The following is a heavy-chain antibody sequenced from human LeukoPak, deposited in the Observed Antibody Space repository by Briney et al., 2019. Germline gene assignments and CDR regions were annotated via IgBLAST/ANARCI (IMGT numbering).Heavy chain of an antibody. CDR2: INPNTGGT. CDR1: GYAFTGPY. CDR3: ARVEYCTKGVCINFDL. D-gene: IGHD2-8*01. Sequence: ASLKVSCKASGYAFTGPYIHWMRQAPGQGLEWMGWINPNTGGTKYAQKFQGRLTVTRDTSTSTAYMELSGLRVDDTAAYYCARVEYCTKGVCINFDLWGQGTLVTVSS. V-gene: IGHV1-2*02. J-gene: IGHJ4*02.